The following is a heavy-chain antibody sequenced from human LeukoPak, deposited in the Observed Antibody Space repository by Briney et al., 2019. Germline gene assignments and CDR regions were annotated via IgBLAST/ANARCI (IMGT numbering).Heavy chain of an antibody. D-gene: IGHD4-17*01. J-gene: IGHJ3*02. CDR3: ARDIGGSDYGDSRDAFDI. CDR2: SIPIFGTA. V-gene: IGHV1-69*05. CDR1: GGTFSSYS. Sequence: SVKVSCKASGGTFSSYSISWVRQAPGQGPEWMGGSIPIFGTANYAQKFQGRVTITTDESTSTAYMELSSLRSEDTAVYYCARDIGGSDYGDSRDAFDIWGQGTMVIVSS.